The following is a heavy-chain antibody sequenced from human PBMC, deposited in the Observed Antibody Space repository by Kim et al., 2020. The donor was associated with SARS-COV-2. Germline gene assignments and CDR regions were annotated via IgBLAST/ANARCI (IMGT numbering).Heavy chain of an antibody. D-gene: IGHD3-10*01. CDR3: AKDEGKAYYGSGSYYFDY. V-gene: IGHV3-23*01. CDR1: GFTFSSYA. Sequence: GGSLRLSCAASGFTFSSYAMSWVRQAPGKGLEWVSAISGSGGSTYYADSVKGRFTISRDNSKNTLYLQMNSLRAEDTAVYYCAKDEGKAYYGSGSYYFDYWGQGTLVSVSS. J-gene: IGHJ4*02. CDR2: ISGSGGST.